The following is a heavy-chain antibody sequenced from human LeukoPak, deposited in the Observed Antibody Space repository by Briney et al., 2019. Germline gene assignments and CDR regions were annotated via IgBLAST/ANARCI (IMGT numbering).Heavy chain of an antibody. CDR2: ICHSGST. V-gene: IGHV4-30-2*01. CDR1: GGSISSGGYS. J-gene: IGHJ5*02. D-gene: IGHD3-22*01. CDR3: ARRGYYDSTGDFDP. Sequence: SQTLSLTCAVSGGSISSGGYSWSWIRQPPGKGLEWIGYICHSGSTYCDPSLKSRVTISVDRSKNQFSLKLSSVTAADTAVYYCARRGYYDSTGDFDPWGQGTLVTVSS.